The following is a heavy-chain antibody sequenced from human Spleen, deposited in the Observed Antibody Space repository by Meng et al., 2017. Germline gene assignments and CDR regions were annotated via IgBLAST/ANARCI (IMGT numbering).Heavy chain of an antibody. CDR3: AINIAAAGTGDAFDI. V-gene: IGHV4-39*07. Sequence: SETLSLTCTVSGGSISSSSYYWGWIRQPPGKGLEWIGSIYYNGSTYYNPSLKSRVTISVDTSKNQFSLKLSSVTAADTAVYYCAINIAAAGTGDAFDIWGQGTMVTVSS. CDR2: IYYNGST. J-gene: IGHJ3*02. CDR1: GGSISSSSYY. D-gene: IGHD6-13*01.